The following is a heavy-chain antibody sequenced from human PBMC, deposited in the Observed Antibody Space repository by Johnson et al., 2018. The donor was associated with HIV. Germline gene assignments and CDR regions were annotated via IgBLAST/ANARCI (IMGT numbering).Heavy chain of an antibody. CDR1: GFTFSSYA. CDR2: ISYDGSNK. J-gene: IGHJ3*02. D-gene: IGHD1-26*01. CDR3: ARDPGGSLGAFDI. Sequence: QVHLVESGGGVVQPGRSLRLSCAASGFTFSSYAMHWVRQAPGKGLEWVAVISYDGSNKYSADSVKGRFTISRDDSKNTLYLQMNSLRVEDTAVYYCARDPGGSLGAFDIWGQGTIVTVSS. V-gene: IGHV3-30*14.